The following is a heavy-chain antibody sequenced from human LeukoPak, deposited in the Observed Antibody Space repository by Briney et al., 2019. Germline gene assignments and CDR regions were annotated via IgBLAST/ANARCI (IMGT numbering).Heavy chain of an antibody. CDR3: ARGGTMVRGVIESFDY. V-gene: IGHV1-8*01. CDR2: MNPNSGNT. Sequence: GAAVKVSYKASGYTFTSYDINWVRQATGQGLEWMGWMNPNSGNTGYAQKFQGRVTMTRNTSISTAYMELSSLRSEDTAVYYCARGGTMVRGVIESFDYWGQGTLVTVSS. J-gene: IGHJ4*02. CDR1: GYTFTSYD. D-gene: IGHD3-10*01.